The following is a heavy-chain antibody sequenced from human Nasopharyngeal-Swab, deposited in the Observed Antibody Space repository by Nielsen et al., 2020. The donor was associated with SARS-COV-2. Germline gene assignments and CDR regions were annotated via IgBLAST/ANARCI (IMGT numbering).Heavy chain of an antibody. D-gene: IGHD3-10*01. CDR3: AREQIYYGSGSYYPNWFDP. Sequence: SETLSLTCTVSGGSISSGSYYWSWIRQPPGKGLEWIGEINHSGSTNYNPSLKSRVTISVDTSKNQFSLKLSSVTAADTAVYYCAREQIYYGSGSYYPNWFDPWGQGTLVTVSS. CDR1: GGSISSGSYY. CDR2: INHSGST. J-gene: IGHJ5*02. V-gene: IGHV4-39*07.